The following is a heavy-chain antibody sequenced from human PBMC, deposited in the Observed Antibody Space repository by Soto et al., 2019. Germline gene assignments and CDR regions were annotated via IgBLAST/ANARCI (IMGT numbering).Heavy chain of an antibody. D-gene: IGHD6-25*01. CDR3: AREDVEMPTIAAY. CDR1: GYTFTSYG. J-gene: IGHJ4*02. CDR2: ISAYNGNT. Sequence: QVQLVQSGAEVKKPGASVKVSCKASGYTFTSYGISWVRQAPGQGLEWMGWISAYNGNTNYTQNLQGRVTMTTDTSTTTAYTELRSLSSDDTAVYYCAREDVEMPTIAAYWGQGTLVTVSS. V-gene: IGHV1-18*01.